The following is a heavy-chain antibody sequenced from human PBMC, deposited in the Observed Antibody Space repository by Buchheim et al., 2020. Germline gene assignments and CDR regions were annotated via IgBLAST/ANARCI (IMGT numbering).Heavy chain of an antibody. Sequence: LQLQESGPGLVKPSETLSLTCTVSGGSISSSSYYWGWIRQPPGKGLEWIGSIYYSGSTYYNPSLKSRVTIAVDTSKNQVSLKLSSVTAADTAVYYCARHSTTDAYYYYYGMDVWGQGTT. V-gene: IGHV4-39*01. CDR3: ARHSTTDAYYYYYGMDV. J-gene: IGHJ6*02. CDR1: GGSISSSSYY. CDR2: IYYSGST. D-gene: IGHD1/OR15-1a*01.